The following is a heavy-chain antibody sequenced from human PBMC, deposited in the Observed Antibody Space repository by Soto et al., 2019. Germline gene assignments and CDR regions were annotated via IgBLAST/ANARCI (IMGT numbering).Heavy chain of an antibody. D-gene: IGHD4-17*01. CDR2: IYYSGST. J-gene: IGHJ4*01. CDR3: ARRYGDNPDY. CDR1: GGSISSYY. V-gene: IGHV4-59*01. Sequence: SETLSITCTVSGGSISSYYWSWIRQPPGKGLEWIGYIYYSGSTNYNPSLKSRVTISVDTSKNQFSLKLSSVTAADTAVYYCARRYGDNPDYSGHGTLVTVSS.